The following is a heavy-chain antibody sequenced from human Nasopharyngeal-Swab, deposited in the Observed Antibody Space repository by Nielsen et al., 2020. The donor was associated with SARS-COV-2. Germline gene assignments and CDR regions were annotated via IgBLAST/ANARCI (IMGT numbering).Heavy chain of an antibody. V-gene: IGHV4-59*01. CDR1: GSSISNYY. CDR3: ARHDFNNYEINY. D-gene: IGHD4-11*01. Sequence: SETLSLTCTVYGSSISNYYGSWIRQPPGKGLEWIGYMSYSGSTNYNPSLKSRVTLSLDTSKNQVSLKLNSVTAADTAVYYCARHDFNNYEINYWGQGTLVTVSS. CDR2: MSYSGST. J-gene: IGHJ4*02.